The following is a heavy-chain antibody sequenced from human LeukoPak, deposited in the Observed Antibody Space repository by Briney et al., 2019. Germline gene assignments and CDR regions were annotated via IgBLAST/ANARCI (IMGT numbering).Heavy chain of an antibody. CDR1: GYTFTGYY. Sequence: ASVKVSCKASGYTFTGYYIHWVRQAPGQGLEWMGWINPNSGGTNYAQKFQGRVTMTRDTSITTAYMELSRLRSDDTAVYYCARDVGASYSDYLQHWGQGTLVTVSS. V-gene: IGHV1-2*02. J-gene: IGHJ1*01. CDR2: INPNSGGT. D-gene: IGHD1-26*01. CDR3: ARDVGASYSDYLQH.